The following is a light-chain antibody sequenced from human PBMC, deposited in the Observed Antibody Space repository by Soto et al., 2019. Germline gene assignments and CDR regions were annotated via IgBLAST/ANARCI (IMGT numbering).Light chain of an antibody. CDR3: CSYAGSNIWV. Sequence: QAVVTQPPSASGSPGRSVTISCSGTRSDVGDYNSVSWYQQHPGKAPKLMIYEVSKRPPGVPDRFSGSKSGNAASLTVSGLQAEDEADYYCCSYAGSNIWVFGGGTKLTVL. J-gene: IGLJ3*02. CDR1: RSDVGDYNS. CDR2: EVS. V-gene: IGLV2-8*01.